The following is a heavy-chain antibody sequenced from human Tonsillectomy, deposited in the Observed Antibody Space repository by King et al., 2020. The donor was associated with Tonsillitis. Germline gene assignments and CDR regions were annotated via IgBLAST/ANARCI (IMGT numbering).Heavy chain of an antibody. CDR2: INCNSGST. J-gene: IGHJ5*02. CDR3: SRETWVYGS. D-gene: IGHD5-24*01. CDR1: GYTFTNYH. V-gene: IGHV1-2*02. Sequence: VQLVQSGTEVKVPGASVTVSCKASGYTFTNYHIHWIRQAPGQGLEWMGWINCNSGSTNYAQNLQGRVTLTRDTSTNTAYMDLRSLRSDDIAIYYCSRETWVYGSWGQGTLVTVSS.